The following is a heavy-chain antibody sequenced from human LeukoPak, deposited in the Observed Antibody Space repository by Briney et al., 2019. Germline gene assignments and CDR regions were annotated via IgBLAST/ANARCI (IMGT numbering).Heavy chain of an antibody. J-gene: IGHJ3*02. CDR2: INHSGST. V-gene: IGHV4-39*07. Sequence: PSETLSLTCTVSSGSISTSNYYWSWIRQPPGKGLEWIGEINHSGSTNYNPSLKSRVTISLDTSKSQFSLKVRYVTAADTAVYYCASFSAPYARAGAFDIWGQGTMVTVSS. CDR3: ASFSAPYARAGAFDI. D-gene: IGHD2/OR15-2a*01. CDR1: SGSISTSNYY.